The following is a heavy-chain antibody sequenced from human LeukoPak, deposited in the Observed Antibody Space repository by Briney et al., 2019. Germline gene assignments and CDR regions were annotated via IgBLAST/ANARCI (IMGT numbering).Heavy chain of an antibody. Sequence: GGSLRLSCTASGFTFSDSYRTWIRQAPGKGLEWVSHISRSGSTTYYADSVKGRFTISSDNATNSLFLQMNSLRAEDTAVYHCATLNYDAFDIWGQGTMVTVSS. CDR1: GFTFSDSY. J-gene: IGHJ3*02. D-gene: IGHD4-11*01. CDR2: ISRSGSTT. CDR3: ATLNYDAFDI. V-gene: IGHV3-11*04.